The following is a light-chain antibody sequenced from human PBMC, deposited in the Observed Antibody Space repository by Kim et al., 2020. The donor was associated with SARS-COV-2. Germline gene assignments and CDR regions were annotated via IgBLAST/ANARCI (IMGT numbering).Light chain of an antibody. V-gene: IGKV1-8*01. CDR2: AAS. Sequence: AATGDRVTIPGRASQGISSYLAWYQQKPGKAPKLLIYAASTLQSGVPSRFSGSGSGTDFTLTISCLQSEDFATYYCQQYYSYPQTFGQGTKVDIK. J-gene: IGKJ1*01. CDR3: QQYYSYPQT. CDR1: QGISSY.